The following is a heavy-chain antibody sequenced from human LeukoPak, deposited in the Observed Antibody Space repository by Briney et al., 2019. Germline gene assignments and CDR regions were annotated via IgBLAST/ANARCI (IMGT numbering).Heavy chain of an antibody. D-gene: IGHD3-10*01. CDR1: GYTFTSYD. Sequence: GASVKVSCKASGYTFTSYDINWVRQATGQGLEWMGWMNPNSGNTGYAQKFQGRVTMTRNTSISTAYMELSSLRSEDTAVYYCASGYYSSGSYYPSIDYWGQGTLVTVSS. CDR3: ASGYYSSGSYYPSIDY. J-gene: IGHJ4*02. V-gene: IGHV1-8*01. CDR2: MNPNSGNT.